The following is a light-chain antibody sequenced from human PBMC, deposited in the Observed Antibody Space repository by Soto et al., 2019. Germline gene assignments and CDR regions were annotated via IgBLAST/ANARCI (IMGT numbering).Light chain of an antibody. CDR2: EGS. CDR3: QSYDSSPSGYV. V-gene: IGLV2-14*02. J-gene: IGLJ1*01. CDR1: SSDVGSYNL. Sequence: QSALTQPASVSGSPGQSITISCTGTSSDVGSYNLVSWYQQHPGKAPKLMIYEGSKRPSGVSNRFSGSKSGNTASLTISGLQAEDEADYYCQSYDSSPSGYVFGTGTKVTVL.